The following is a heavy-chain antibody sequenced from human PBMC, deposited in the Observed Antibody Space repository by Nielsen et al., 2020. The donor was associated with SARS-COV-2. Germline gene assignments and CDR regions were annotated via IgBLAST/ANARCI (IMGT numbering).Heavy chain of an antibody. CDR2: ISYDGSNK. J-gene: IGHJ5*02. V-gene: IGHV3-30-3*01. CDR1: GFTFSSYA. CDR3: ARDSYPNWFDP. Sequence: GESLKISCAASGFTFSSYAMHWVRQAPGKGLEWVAVISYDGSNKYYADSVKGRFTISRDNSKNTLYLQMNSLRAEDTAVYYCARDSYPNWFDPWGQGTLVTVSS.